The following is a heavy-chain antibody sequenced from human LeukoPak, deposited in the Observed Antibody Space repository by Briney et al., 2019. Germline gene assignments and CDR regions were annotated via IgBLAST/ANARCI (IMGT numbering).Heavy chain of an antibody. V-gene: IGHV4-39*01. J-gene: IGHJ5*02. CDR3: ARHPSLLDYRFNP. Sequence: SETLSLTCTVSGGSISSSSYYWGWIRQPPGKGLEWIGSIYYSGSTYYNPSLKSRVTISVDTSKNQFSLKLSSVTAADTAVYYCARHPSLLDYRFNPWGQGTLVTVSS. D-gene: IGHD4/OR15-4a*01. CDR2: IYYSGST. CDR1: GGSISSSSYY.